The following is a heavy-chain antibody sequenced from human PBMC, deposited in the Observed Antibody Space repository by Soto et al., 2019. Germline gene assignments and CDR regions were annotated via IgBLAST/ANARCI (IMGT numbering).Heavy chain of an antibody. CDR3: GRGPIATGKNWFDP. CDR2: VNPIVSMS. J-gene: IGHJ5*02. CDR1: GYTFTSYG. D-gene: IGHD6-13*01. V-gene: IGHV1-69*04. Sequence: SVKVSCKASGYTFTSYGISWVRQAPGLGLEWMGRVNPIVSMSNYAQKFQGRVTITRDTSASTAYMELSSLRSEDTAVYYCGRGPIATGKNWFDPWGQGALVTVSS.